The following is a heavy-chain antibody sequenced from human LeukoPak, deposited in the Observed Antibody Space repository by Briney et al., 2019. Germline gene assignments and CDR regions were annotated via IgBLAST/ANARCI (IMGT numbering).Heavy chain of an antibody. J-gene: IGHJ4*02. CDR2: VWYDGSLK. CDR3: ARGDGGGGTHPFDY. Sequence: GGSLRLSCAASGFTFSTYGMNWVRQAPGKGLECVAVVWYDGSLKYYRDSVKGRFTISRDNSKYTLYLQMNSLRVEDTAVYYCARGDGGGGTHPFDYWGQGTLVTVSS. D-gene: IGHD2-15*01. V-gene: IGHV3-33*01. CDR1: GFTFSTYG.